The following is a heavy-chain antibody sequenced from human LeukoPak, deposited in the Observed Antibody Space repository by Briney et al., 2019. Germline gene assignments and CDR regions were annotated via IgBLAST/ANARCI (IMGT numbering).Heavy chain of an antibody. CDR3: ARDRDDSSGFPVRY. Sequence: PSGGSLRLSCAASGFTFSTYAMSWVRQAPGKGLEWVSAISGDDGSTYYADSLKGRFTISRDNAKNSLYLQMNSLRAEDTAVYYCARDRDDSSGFPVRYWGQGTLVTVSS. CDR2: ISGDDGST. CDR1: GFTFSTYA. J-gene: IGHJ4*02. D-gene: IGHD3-22*01. V-gene: IGHV3-23*01.